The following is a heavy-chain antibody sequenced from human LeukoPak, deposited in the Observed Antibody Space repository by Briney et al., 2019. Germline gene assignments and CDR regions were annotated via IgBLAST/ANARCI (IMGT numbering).Heavy chain of an antibody. CDR1: GYTFTGYY. D-gene: IGHD3-22*01. V-gene: IGHV1-2*02. Sequence: GASVKVSCKASGYTFTGYYMHWVRQAPGQGLEWMGWINPNSGGTNYAQKFQGRVTMTRDTSISTAYMELSRLRSDDTAVYYCARVDSSGYYGAWYFDLWGRGTLVTVSS. CDR2: INPNSGGT. J-gene: IGHJ2*01. CDR3: ARVDSSGYYGAWYFDL.